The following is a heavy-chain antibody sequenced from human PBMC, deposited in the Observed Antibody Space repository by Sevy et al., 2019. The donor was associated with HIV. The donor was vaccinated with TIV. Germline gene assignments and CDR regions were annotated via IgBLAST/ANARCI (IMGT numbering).Heavy chain of an antibody. V-gene: IGHV4-30-4*01. J-gene: IGHJ4*02. D-gene: IGHD5-12*01. CDR1: GGSISSGDYY. Sequence: SETLSLTCTVSGGSISSGDYYWSWIRQPPGKGLEWIGYIYYRGSTYYNPSLKSRFTISVDTSKNQFSLKLSSLTAADTAVYYCARAELATIIGTYFDYWGQGTLVTVSS. CDR2: IYYRGST. CDR3: ARAELATIIGTYFDY.